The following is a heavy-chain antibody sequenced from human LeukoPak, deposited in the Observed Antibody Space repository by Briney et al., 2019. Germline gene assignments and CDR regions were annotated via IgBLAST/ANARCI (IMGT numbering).Heavy chain of an antibody. D-gene: IGHD3-10*01. Sequence: DIPLVRQASRKGLEWVAVITNDGSVKYYTDSVKGRVTISRDKSKITLYLQMNSLRAEDTSAYYCATVFGYDGSGSSDYWGQGTPVTVSS. V-gene: IGHV3-30*04. CDR1: D. J-gene: IGHJ4*02. CDR2: ITNDGSVK. CDR3: ATVFGYDGSGSSDY.